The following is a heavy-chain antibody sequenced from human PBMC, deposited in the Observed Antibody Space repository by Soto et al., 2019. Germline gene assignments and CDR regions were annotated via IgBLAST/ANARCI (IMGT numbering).Heavy chain of an antibody. CDR3: AKQVTYHLCPQSNNFDY. D-gene: IGHD4-4*01. Sequence: EVQLLESGGGLVQPGGSLRLSCAASGFTFSSYAMSWVRQTPGKGLEWVSVISGSGGSTYYADSVKGRFTISRDNSKNTLYLQMNSLRAEDTAVYYCAKQVTYHLCPQSNNFDYWGEGTLVIFSS. CDR2: ISGSGGST. V-gene: IGHV3-23*01. J-gene: IGHJ4*02. CDR1: GFTFSSYA.